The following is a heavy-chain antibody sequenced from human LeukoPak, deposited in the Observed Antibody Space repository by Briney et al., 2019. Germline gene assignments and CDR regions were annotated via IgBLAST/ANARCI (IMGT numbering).Heavy chain of an antibody. J-gene: IGHJ4*02. D-gene: IGHD3-16*02. CDR3: ARDLNDYVWGSYRFFDY. CDR2: IYYSGST. CDR1: GGSISSSSYY. Sequence: SETLSLTCTVSGGSISSSSYYWGWIRQPPGKGLEWIGSIYYSGSTYYNPSLKSRVTISVDTSKNQFSLKLSSVTAADTAVYYCARDLNDYVWGSYRFFDYWGQGTLVTVTS. V-gene: IGHV4-39*07.